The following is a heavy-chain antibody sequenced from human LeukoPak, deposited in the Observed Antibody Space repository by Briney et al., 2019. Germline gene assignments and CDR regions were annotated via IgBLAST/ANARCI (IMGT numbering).Heavy chain of an antibody. CDR3: ARVRGDRRVVVADSWDV. V-gene: IGHV1-18*01. D-gene: IGHD2-2*01. Sequence: ASVKVSCKASGYTFTSYGISWVRQAPGQGLEWMGWISAYNGNTNYAQKLQDRVSMTTDTSTTTAYMELGSLTSDDTAVYYCARVRGDRRVVVADSWDVWGKGTTVIISS. CDR1: GYTFTSYG. CDR2: ISAYNGNT. J-gene: IGHJ6*04.